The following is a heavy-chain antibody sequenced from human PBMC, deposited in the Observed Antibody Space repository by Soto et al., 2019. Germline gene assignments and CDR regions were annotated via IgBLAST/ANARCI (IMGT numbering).Heavy chain of an antibody. V-gene: IGHV3-23*01. CDR3: ARRTSYGSGSYMYYYYGLDV. Sequence: GSLRLSCAASGFTFSGYAMTWVRQAPGKGLEWVSGISGSGANIYYADSVKGRFTISRDNSKNTLYLQMNSLRAEDTAVYSCARRTSYGSGSYMYYYYGLDVWGQGTTATVSS. CDR1: GFTFSGYA. J-gene: IGHJ6*02. D-gene: IGHD3-10*01. CDR2: ISGSGANI.